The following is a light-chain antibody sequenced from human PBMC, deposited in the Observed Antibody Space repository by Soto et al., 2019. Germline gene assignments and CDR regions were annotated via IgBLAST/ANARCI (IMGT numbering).Light chain of an antibody. CDR2: AAS. J-gene: IGKJ5*01. CDR3: QQYGSFT. V-gene: IGKV3-20*01. CDR1: QSVSSSY. Sequence: EIVLTQSPGTLSLSPGERATLSCRASQSVSSSYLAWYQQKPGQPPRLIIYAASTRATGIPDRFSGSGSGSDFTLTISRLEPEDFAVYYCQQYGSFTFGQGTRLEIK.